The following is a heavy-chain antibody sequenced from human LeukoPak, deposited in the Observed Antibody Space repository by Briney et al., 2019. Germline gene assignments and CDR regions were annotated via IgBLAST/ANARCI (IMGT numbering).Heavy chain of an antibody. CDR3: ARQPYRSGAYYFDH. CDR2: IFHTGDA. CDR1: DDSMNSYY. V-gene: IGHV4-59*08. J-gene: IGHJ4*02. D-gene: IGHD5-12*01. Sequence: PSETLSLTCTVSDDSMNSYYWSWIRQPPGKGLEWLGYIFHTGDANYSPSLRSRVTLSIDTSENQFSLKLSSVTAADTAVYYCARQPYRSGAYYFDHWGQGSLITVSS.